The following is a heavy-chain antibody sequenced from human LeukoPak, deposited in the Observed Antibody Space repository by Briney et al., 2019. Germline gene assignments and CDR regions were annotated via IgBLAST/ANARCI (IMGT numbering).Heavy chain of an antibody. CDR1: GYIFTAYA. J-gene: IGHJ5*02. D-gene: IGHD6-19*01. CDR3: ARDFGISSGYYWFDP. V-gene: IGHV1-3*01. CDR2: INAGNGIT. Sequence: ASVTVSFKASGYIFTAYAIHWVRQAPGQGQEWMGWINAGNGITKYSQKFQGRVTITRDTSATTFYMELSSLRSEDTSLYYCARDFGISSGYYWFDPWGQGTLVTVSS.